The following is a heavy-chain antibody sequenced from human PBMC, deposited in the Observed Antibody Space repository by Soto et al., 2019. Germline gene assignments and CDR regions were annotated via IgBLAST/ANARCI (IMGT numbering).Heavy chain of an antibody. CDR2: IYYSGST. J-gene: IGHJ4*02. CDR1: GGSISSSSYY. CDR3: ATESRPEYSSGWRNNDY. V-gene: IGHV4-39*01. Sequence: QLQLQESGPGLVKPSETLSLTCTVSGGSISSSSYYWGWIRQPPGKGLEWIGSIYYSGSTYYNPSLTSRVTISVDTSKNQFAPKLSSVTAADTAVYYCATESRPEYSSGWRNNDYWGQGTLVTVSS. D-gene: IGHD6-19*01.